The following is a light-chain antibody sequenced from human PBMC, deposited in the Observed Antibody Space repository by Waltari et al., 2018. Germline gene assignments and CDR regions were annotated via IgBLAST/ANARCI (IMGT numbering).Light chain of an antibody. CDR1: ESVSSTY. V-gene: IGKV3-20*01. Sequence: EIVLTQSPGTLSLSPGERATLTFRASESVSSTYLAGYQQKPGQAPRLVIHGASSRATGIPDRFSGSVAGTDFTLTISRLEPEDFAVYFCQQYGNSPLTFGPGTKVDIK. CDR3: QQYGNSPLT. J-gene: IGKJ3*01. CDR2: GAS.